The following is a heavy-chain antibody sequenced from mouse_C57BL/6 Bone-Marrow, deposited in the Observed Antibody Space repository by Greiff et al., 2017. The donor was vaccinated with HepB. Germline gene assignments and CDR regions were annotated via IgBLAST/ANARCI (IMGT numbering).Heavy chain of an antibody. J-gene: IGHJ2*01. D-gene: IGHD1-1*01. V-gene: IGHV5-17*01. CDR2: ISSGSSTI. CDR3: AREDYYGSSSYFDY. CDR1: GFTFSDYG. Sequence: EVQWVESGGGLVKPGGSLKLSCAASGFTFSDYGMHWVRQAPEKGLEWVAYISSGSSTIYYADTVKGRFTISRDNAKNTLFLQMTSLRSEDTAMYYCAREDYYGSSSYFDYWGQGTTLTVSS.